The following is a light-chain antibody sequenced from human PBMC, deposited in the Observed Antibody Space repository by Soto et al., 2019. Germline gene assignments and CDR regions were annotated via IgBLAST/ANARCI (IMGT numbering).Light chain of an antibody. V-gene: IGKV3-11*01. CDR2: DAS. CDR3: QQRSSWPPS. Sequence: EIVLTQSPATLSLSPGERATLSCRASQSVSSYLAWYQQKPGQAPRLLIYDASNRATGIPARFSGSGSGTDFTLTISSLEPEDFAVYYCQQRSSWPPSFGPGTKVDIK. CDR1: QSVSSY. J-gene: IGKJ3*01.